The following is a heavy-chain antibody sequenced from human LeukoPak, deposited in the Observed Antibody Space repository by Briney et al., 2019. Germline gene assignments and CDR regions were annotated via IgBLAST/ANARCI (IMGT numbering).Heavy chain of an antibody. D-gene: IGHD3-3*01. V-gene: IGHV1-8*01. J-gene: IGHJ6*02. CDR2: MNPNSGNT. CDR3: ARANLHYEFWSGYCGSNYGMDV. CDR1: GYTFTSYD. Sequence: ASVKVSCKASGYTFTSYDINCVRQATGQGLEWMGWMNPNSGNTGYAQKFQGRVTMTRNTSISTAYMELSSLRSEDTAVYYCARANLHYEFWSGYCGSNYGMDVWGQGTTVTVSS.